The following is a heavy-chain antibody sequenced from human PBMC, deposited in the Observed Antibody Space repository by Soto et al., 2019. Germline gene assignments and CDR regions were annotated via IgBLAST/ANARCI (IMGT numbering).Heavy chain of an antibody. CDR3: ARDGYYYDTSDHFSDDAFDI. V-gene: IGHV3-74*01. J-gene: IGHJ3*02. D-gene: IGHD3-22*01. Sequence: EVQLVESGGGLVQPGGSLRLSCAASGFTSSSYWMHWVRQSPGKGLVWVSRISNDGTSTNYADSVKGRFTISRDNAKNTVYLEMNSLRAEDTAVYYCARDGYYYDTSDHFSDDAFDIWGQGTTVTVSS. CDR1: GFTSSSYW. CDR2: ISNDGTST.